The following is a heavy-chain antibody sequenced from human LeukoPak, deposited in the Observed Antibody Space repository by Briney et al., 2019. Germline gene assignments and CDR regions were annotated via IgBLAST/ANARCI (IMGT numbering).Heavy chain of an antibody. D-gene: IGHD2-2*01. CDR1: GGTFSSYA. Sequence: EASVKVSCRASGGTFSSYAISWVRQAPGQGLEWMGWINPNSGGTNYAQKFQGRVTMTRDTSISTAYMELSRLRSDDTAVYYCARVSEDIVVVPAASDAFDIWGQGTMVTVSS. J-gene: IGHJ3*02. CDR3: ARVSEDIVVVPAASDAFDI. CDR2: INPNSGGT. V-gene: IGHV1-2*02.